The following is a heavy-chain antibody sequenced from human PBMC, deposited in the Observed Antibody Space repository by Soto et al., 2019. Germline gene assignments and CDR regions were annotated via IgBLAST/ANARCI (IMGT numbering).Heavy chain of an antibody. CDR1: GFTFSYYP. CDR2: ISGVRDYI. V-gene: IGHV3-21*06. J-gene: IGHJ4*02. Sequence: EVQLVESGGGLVNPGGSLRLSCAASGFTFSYYPLHWVRRAPGKGLEWVSSISGVRDYIRYADSVKGRFAISRDNAKTSLYLPMNSLTAEDTAVYYCEREVVHNSTEYYFDYGGQGTLVTVS. CDR3: EREVVHNSTEYYFDY. D-gene: IGHD2-15*01.